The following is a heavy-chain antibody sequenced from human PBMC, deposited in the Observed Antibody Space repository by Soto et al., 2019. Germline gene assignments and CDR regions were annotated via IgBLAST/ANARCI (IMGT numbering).Heavy chain of an antibody. J-gene: IGHJ4*02. Sequence: GGSLRLSCAASGFTVSSNYMSWVRQAPGKGLEWVSVIYSGGSTYYADSVKGRFTISRDNSKNTLYLQMNSLRAEDTAVYYCARDRKLKQQLVTGWGQGTLVTVSS. CDR2: IYSGGST. V-gene: IGHV3-66*01. CDR1: GFTVSSNY. CDR3: ARDRKLKQQLVTG. D-gene: IGHD6-13*01.